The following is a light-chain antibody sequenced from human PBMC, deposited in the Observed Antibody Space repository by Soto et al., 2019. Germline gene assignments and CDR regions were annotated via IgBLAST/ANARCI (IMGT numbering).Light chain of an antibody. J-gene: IGLJ2*01. Sequence: QSVLTKPPSASGSPGQSVTISCTGTSSDVGGNNDVSWYRQHPGKDPKLMIYEVSTRPSGVPDRFSGSKSGNTSSLTVSGLQAEDEAYYYCGSYAGTNNYVVFGGGTKLTVL. CDR2: EVS. CDR1: SSDVGGNND. V-gene: IGLV2-8*01. CDR3: GSYAGTNNYVV.